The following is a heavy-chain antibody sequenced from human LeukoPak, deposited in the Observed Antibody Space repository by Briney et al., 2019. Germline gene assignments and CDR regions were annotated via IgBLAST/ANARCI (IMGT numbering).Heavy chain of an antibody. V-gene: IGHV3-23*01. CDR1: VFAFSFYA. CDR2: INANSGTT. J-gene: IGHJ5*01. CDR3: AKPVSGGLAVTADWFHP. D-gene: IGHD6-19*01. Sequence: GGSLRLSCAASVFAFSFYAMSWLRQPPGKGLEWVSTINANSGTTSYAASVRGRFTISRDNSKNTLYLQVNTLRADDTATYYCAKPVSGGLAVTADWFHPWGQGTLVGVSS.